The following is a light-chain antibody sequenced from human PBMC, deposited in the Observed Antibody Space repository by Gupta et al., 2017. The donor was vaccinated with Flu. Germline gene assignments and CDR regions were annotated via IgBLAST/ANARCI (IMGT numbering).Light chain of an antibody. V-gene: IGKV1-5*03. Sequence: GDRVTITCRASQSINSWLDWCQQRPGEAPKFLIYKASTLESGVPSRFSGSGSGTEFTLTISSLQPDDFATYYCQQYDSPPWTFGQGTKVEIK. CDR3: QQYDSPPWT. J-gene: IGKJ1*01. CDR2: KAS. CDR1: QSINSW.